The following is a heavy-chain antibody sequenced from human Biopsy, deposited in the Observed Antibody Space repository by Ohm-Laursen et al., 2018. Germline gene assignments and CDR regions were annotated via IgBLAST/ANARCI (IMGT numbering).Heavy chain of an antibody. CDR2: SRNKANSYTS. CDR1: GFTFSDHS. Sequence: SLRLSCSASGFTFSDHSMDWVRQAPGKGLEWVGRSRNKANSYTSVYAESVKSRFTISRDESEISMFLQMSGLKTEDTAVYYCARMFARPGACSCGTCYPGDDYWGQGTLVTVSS. V-gene: IGHV3-72*01. J-gene: IGHJ4*02. D-gene: IGHD2-15*01. CDR3: ARMFARPGACSCGTCYPGDDY.